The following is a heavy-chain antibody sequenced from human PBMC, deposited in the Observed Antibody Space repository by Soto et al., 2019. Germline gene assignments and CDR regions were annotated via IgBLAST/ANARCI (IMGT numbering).Heavy chain of an antibody. CDR2: MNPNSGNT. Sequence: QVQLVQSGAGVKKPGASVKVSCKASGYTFTSYDINWVRQATGQGLEWMGWMNPNSGNTGYAQKFQGRVTMTRNTSISTAYMELSSLRSEDTAVYYCARGTYYYDSSGYGYFDYWGQGTLVTVSS. V-gene: IGHV1-8*01. J-gene: IGHJ4*02. D-gene: IGHD3-22*01. CDR3: ARGTYYYDSSGYGYFDY. CDR1: GYTFTSYD.